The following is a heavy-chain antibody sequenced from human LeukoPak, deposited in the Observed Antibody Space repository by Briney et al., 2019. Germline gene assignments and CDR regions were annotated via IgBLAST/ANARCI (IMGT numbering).Heavy chain of an antibody. CDR1: GFSVRSNY. J-gene: IGHJ3*02. CDR2: MYSGGST. Sequence: GGSLRLSCAASGFSVRSNYMSWVRQSPRKALEWVSIMYSGGSTDYADSVKGRLIISRDHSKNTLYLQMNSLRAEDTAVYYCARDRYCSGGNCYGDAFDIWGQGTMVTVSS. D-gene: IGHD2-15*01. V-gene: IGHV3-53*01. CDR3: ARDRYCSGGNCYGDAFDI.